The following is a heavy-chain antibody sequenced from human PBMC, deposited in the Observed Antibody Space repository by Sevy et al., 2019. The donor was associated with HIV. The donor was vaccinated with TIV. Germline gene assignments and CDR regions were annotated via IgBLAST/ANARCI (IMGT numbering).Heavy chain of an antibody. Sequence: SETLSLTCTVSGGSMSGYYLTWIRQPPGKGLEGIGYFYYSRTTNYNHPLKSRVTISVDRSKNQFSLKLNSVTAADTAVYYCATCSPDYYYGMDVWGQGTTVTVSS. CDR1: GGSMSGYY. V-gene: IGHV4-59*01. CDR3: ATCSPDYYYGMDV. CDR2: FYYSRTT. D-gene: IGHD2-15*01. J-gene: IGHJ6*02.